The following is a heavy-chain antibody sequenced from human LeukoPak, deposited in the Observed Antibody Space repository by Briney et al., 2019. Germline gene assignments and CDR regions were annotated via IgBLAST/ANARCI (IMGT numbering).Heavy chain of an antibody. CDR3: ARQFGRRLYYHYYMDV. CDR1: GGSISSSSYY. V-gene: IGHV4-39*01. Sequence: SETLSLTCTVSGGSISSSSYYWGWIRQPPGKGLELIGSIYYSGITYYHPSLKSRATIPVDTSKNQLPRKLSSVTAPHTAGPSCARQFGRRLYYHYYMDVWGKGTTVPISS. D-gene: IGHD3-10*01. J-gene: IGHJ6*03. CDR2: IYYSGIT.